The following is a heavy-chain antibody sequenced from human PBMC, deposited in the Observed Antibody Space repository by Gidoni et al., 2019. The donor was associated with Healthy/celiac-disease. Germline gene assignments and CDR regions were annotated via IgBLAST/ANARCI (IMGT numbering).Heavy chain of an antibody. Sequence: QVQLVQSGAEVKTPGSSVKVSCKASGGTFSSYASSWVRQAPGQGLEWMGGIIPICGTANYAQKFQGRVTITADESTSTAYMELSSLRSEDTAVYYCARASEYCSGGSCYSEGTGGMDVWGQGTTVTVSS. CDR3: ARASEYCSGGSCYSEGTGGMDV. CDR1: GGTFSSYA. J-gene: IGHJ6*02. CDR2: IIPICGTA. D-gene: IGHD2-15*01. V-gene: IGHV1-69*01.